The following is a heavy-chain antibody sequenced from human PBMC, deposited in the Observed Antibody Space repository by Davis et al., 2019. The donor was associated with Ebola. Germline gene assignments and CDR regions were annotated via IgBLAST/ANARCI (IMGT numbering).Heavy chain of an antibody. CDR2: FDPEDGET. D-gene: IGHD2-15*01. CDR1: GYTLTELS. CDR3: ARRGPQHSDY. V-gene: IGHV1-24*01. J-gene: IGHJ4*02. Sequence: ASVKVSCKVSGYTLTELSMHWVRQAPGKGLEWMGGFDPEDGETIYAHKFQGRITMTTDTSTSTAYMELRSLRADDTAVYFCARRGPQHSDYWGQGTLVTVSS.